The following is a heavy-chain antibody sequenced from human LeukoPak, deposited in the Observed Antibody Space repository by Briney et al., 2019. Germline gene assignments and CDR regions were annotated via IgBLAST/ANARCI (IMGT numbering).Heavy chain of an antibody. CDR1: GGSISSYY. D-gene: IGHD3-3*01. CDR3: ARGGVDWFDP. Sequence: PSETLSLTCTVSGGSISSYYWSWIRQPPGKGLEWIGYIYYSGSTNYNPSLKSRVTISVDTSKNQFSLKLSSVTAADTAVYSCARGGVDWFDPWGQGTLVTVSS. V-gene: IGHV4-59*08. J-gene: IGHJ5*02. CDR2: IYYSGST.